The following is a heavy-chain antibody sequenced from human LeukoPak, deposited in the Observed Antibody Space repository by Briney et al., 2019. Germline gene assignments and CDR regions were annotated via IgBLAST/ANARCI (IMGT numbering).Heavy chain of an antibody. CDR1: GGSITNSY. CDR2: INYSGST. D-gene: IGHD1-1*01. Sequence: SETLSLTCTVSGGSITNSYWDWIRQSPGKGLEWIGYINYSGSTNYNPSLKSRVTISVDTSKNQFSLKLSSVTAADTAVYFCARDPLSTNDFDIWGQGTMVNVSS. J-gene: IGHJ3*02. CDR3: ARDPLSTNDFDI. V-gene: IGHV4-59*01.